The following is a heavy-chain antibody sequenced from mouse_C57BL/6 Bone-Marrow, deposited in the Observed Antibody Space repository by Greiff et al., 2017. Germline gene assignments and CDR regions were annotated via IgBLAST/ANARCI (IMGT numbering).Heavy chain of an antibody. Sequence: QLQQSGPELVKPGASVKISCKASGYSFTGYFMHLVKPSHGNSLGWVGYIYPYNGVSSFNQKFKGKATLTFAKSSSTDYMELRSLTPEDSAAYYCARGGGYNYWGQGTTLTVSS. V-gene: IGHV1-31*01. J-gene: IGHJ2*01. CDR1: GYSFTGYF. CDR2: IYPYNGVS. CDR3: ARGGGYNY. D-gene: IGHD2-2*01.